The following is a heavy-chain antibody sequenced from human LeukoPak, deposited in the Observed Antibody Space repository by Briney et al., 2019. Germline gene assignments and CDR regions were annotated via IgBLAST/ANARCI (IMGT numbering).Heavy chain of an antibody. CDR3: ARRGGGLQLRIFGY. CDR2: SYTSGST. Sequence: SETLCLTCTGSGGSISSDSYYWSWLRQPAGKGLEWIGRSYTSGSTNYNPSLKSRVTISVDTSKNYFSLKLSTVTAADTAVYYCARRGGGLQLRIFGYWGQGTLVTVSS. V-gene: IGHV4-61*02. CDR1: GGSISSDSYY. D-gene: IGHD5-24*01. J-gene: IGHJ4*02.